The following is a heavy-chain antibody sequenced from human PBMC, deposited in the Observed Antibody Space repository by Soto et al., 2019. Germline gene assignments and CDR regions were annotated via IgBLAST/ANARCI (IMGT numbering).Heavy chain of an antibody. CDR1: GFMFSSYA. D-gene: IGHD3-10*01. V-gene: IGHV3-23*01. CDR2: ISGSADNT. CDR3: AKDLYASGAYGWFDH. J-gene: IGHJ5*02. Sequence: EVHLLESGGGLVQPGGSLRLSCAASGFMFSSYAMSWVRQAPGKGLEWVSAISGSADNTYYADSAKGRFTISRDNSKNTLYVPVNRLRAEDTALYYCAKDLYASGAYGWFDHRGQGTLVTVSS.